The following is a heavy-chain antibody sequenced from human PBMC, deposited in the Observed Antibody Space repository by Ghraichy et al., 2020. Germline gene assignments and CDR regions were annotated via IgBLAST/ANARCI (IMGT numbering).Heavy chain of an antibody. CDR2: IIPIFGTA. CDR3: ASLRPYYYYGMDV. J-gene: IGHJ6*02. CDR1: GGTFSSHA. V-gene: IGHV1-69*13. Sequence: SVKVSCKASGGTFSSHAISWVRQAPGQGLEWMGGIIPIFGTANYAQKFQGRVTITADESTSTAYMELSSLRSEDTAVYYCASLRPYYYYGMDVWGQGPTVTVSS.